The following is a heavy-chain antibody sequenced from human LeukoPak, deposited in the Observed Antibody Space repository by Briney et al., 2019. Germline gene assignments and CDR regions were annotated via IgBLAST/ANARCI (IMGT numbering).Heavy chain of an antibody. Sequence: GGSLRLSCAASGFTFSSYGMHWVRQAPGKGLEWVAVIWHDGSDKYYAESVKGRFTISRDNSKNTLYLQMNSLRAEDTAVYYCARDRYTSSWRTMDYWGQGTLVTVSS. V-gene: IGHV3-33*01. J-gene: IGHJ4*02. CDR2: IWHDGSDK. D-gene: IGHD6-13*01. CDR3: ARDRYTSSWRTMDY. CDR1: GFTFSSYG.